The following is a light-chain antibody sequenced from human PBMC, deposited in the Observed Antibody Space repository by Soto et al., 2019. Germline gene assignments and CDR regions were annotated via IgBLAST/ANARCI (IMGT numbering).Light chain of an antibody. Sequence: NFMLTQPHSVSESPGETVTISCTRSSGSVASNYVQWNQQRPGSAPTTVMYEDSQRPSGVPVRFSDSIDSSSNSASLAISRLKTEDEADNCCQSYEMNHHEFFGGGTKLTVL. J-gene: IGLJ2*01. CDR3: QSYEMNHHEF. V-gene: IGLV6-57*04. CDR2: EDS. CDR1: SGSVASNY.